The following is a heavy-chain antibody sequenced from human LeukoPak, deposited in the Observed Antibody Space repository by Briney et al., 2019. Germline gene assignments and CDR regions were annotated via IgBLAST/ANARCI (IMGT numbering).Heavy chain of an antibody. CDR3: ALGHDY. CDR2: ISYDGSNK. V-gene: IGHV3-30*14. CDR1: GFTFSSYA. Sequence: PGRSLRLSCAASGFTFSSYAMHWVRQAPGKGLEWVAVISYDGSNKYYADSVKGRFTISRDNSKNTLYLQMNSLRAEDTAVYYCALGHDYWGQGTLVSVSS. D-gene: IGHD1-26*01. J-gene: IGHJ4*02.